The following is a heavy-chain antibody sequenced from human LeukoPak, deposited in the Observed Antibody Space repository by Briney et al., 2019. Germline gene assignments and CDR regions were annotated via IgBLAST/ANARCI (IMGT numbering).Heavy chain of an antibody. CDR3: ARDLSAYSYGFGGDC. Sequence: GGPLRLSCEASGFIVSANFMNWVRQAPGKGLEWVSVMYSVGTTYYADSVKGRFTVSRDPSKNTLYLQMDSLRVEDTAVYYCARDLSAYSYGFGGDCWGQGTRVIVSS. CDR2: MYSVGTT. D-gene: IGHD1-26*01. J-gene: IGHJ4*02. CDR1: GFIVSANF. V-gene: IGHV3-66*01.